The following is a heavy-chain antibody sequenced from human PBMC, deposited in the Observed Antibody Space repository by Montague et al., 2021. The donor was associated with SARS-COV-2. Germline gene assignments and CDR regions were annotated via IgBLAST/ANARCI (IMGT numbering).Heavy chain of an antibody. D-gene: IGHD1-20*01. Sequence: SGITDYNPSLKRRVTLSVAMSQNQFSLQLTSVTPADSAVYYCARTEYNWNDWFDPWGQGTLVTVSS. CDR3: ARTEYNWNDWFDP. J-gene: IGHJ5*02. CDR2: SGIT. V-gene: IGHV4-59*01.